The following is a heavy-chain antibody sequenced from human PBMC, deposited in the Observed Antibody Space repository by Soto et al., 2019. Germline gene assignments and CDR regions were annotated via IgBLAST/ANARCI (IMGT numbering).Heavy chain of an antibody. V-gene: IGHV2-5*02. D-gene: IGHD6-19*01. CDR1: GFSLSSTRVA. CDR3: AHSVVAGLGYYFDY. CDR2: IYWDDDK. J-gene: IGHJ4*02. Sequence: QITLKESGPTLVKPTQTLTLTCTFSGFSLSSTRVAVGWIRQPPGKALEWLALIYWDDDKRYSPFLKSRLTIXXXTSXNQVVLTMTNMDPVDTATYYCAHSVVAGLGYYFDYWGQGTLVTVSS.